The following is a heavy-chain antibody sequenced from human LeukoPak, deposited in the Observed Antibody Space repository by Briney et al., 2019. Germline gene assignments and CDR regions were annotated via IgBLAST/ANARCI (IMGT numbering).Heavy chain of an antibody. J-gene: IGHJ4*02. Sequence: GASVKVSCKASGGTFSSYAISWVRQVPGQGLEWMGGIIPIFGTANYAQKFQGRVTITADESTSTAYMELSSLRSEDTAVYYCARLPGEDYYDSSGYYRFDYWGQGTLVTVSS. V-gene: IGHV1-69*13. CDR2: IIPIFGTA. CDR3: ARLPGEDYYDSSGYYRFDY. D-gene: IGHD3-22*01. CDR1: GGTFSSYA.